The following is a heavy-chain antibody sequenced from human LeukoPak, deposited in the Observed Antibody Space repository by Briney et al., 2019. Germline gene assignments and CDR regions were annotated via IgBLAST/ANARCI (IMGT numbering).Heavy chain of an antibody. Sequence: AGGSLRLSCAASGFSFSSYAMHWVRQAPGKGLEWVALISSDGTDKYYADSVKGRFTISRDNSKNTLYLQMNSLRPEDTAVYYCARVGIGRYYDILTGYYNPDYWGQGTLVTVSS. J-gene: IGHJ4*02. CDR1: GFSFSSYA. CDR2: ISSDGTDK. D-gene: IGHD3-9*01. CDR3: ARVGIGRYYDILTGYYNPDY. V-gene: IGHV3-30-3*01.